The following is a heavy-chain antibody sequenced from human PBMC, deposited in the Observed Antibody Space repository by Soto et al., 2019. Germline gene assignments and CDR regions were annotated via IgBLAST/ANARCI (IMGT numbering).Heavy chain of an antibody. D-gene: IGHD1-7*01. CDR2: IYYSGST. Sequence: PSETLSLTCTVSGGSISSGGYYWSWIRQHPGKGLEWIGYIYYSGSTYYNPSLKSRVTISVDTSKNQFSLKLSSVTAADTAVYYCARGLTGTANFDYWGQGTLVTVSS. J-gene: IGHJ4*02. CDR1: GGSISSGGYY. V-gene: IGHV4-31*03. CDR3: ARGLTGTANFDY.